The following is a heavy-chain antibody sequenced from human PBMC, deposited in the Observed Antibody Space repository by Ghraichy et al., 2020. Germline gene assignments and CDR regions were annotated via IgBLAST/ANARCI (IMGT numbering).Heavy chain of an antibody. D-gene: IGHD6-19*01. CDR2: IKWNGGST. V-gene: IGHV3-20*01. Sequence: GESLNISCAASGFTFDDYGMSWVRQVPGKGLEWVSGIKWNGGSTGYADSVKGRFTISRDNAKDSLYLQMNSLRAEDTAFYHCARDRRALITVAGNDAFDIWCQGTIVTVSS. CDR3: ARDRRALITVAGNDAFDI. CDR1: GFTFDDYG. J-gene: IGHJ3*02.